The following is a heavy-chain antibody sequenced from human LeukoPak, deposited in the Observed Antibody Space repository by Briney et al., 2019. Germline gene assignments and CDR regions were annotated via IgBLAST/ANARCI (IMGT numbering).Heavy chain of an antibody. CDR3: ARDYYYGMDV. J-gene: IGHJ6*02. CDR1: GFTISTYW. V-gene: IGHV3-74*01. CDR2: INPDGITT. Sequence: GGSLRLSCAASGFTISTYWMHWIRQAPGKGLEWVSRINPDGITTTCADSVKGRFTISRDNAKNTLFLQMNSLRAEDTAVYYCARDYYYGMDVWGQGTTITVSS.